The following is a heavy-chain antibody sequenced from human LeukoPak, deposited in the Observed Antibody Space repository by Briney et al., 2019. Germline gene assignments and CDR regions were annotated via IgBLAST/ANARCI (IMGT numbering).Heavy chain of an antibody. D-gene: IGHD6-19*01. CDR3: ARRRFGGWAFDY. Sequence: KPSETLSLTCAVYGGSFSGYYWSWIRQPPGKGLEWIGEINHSGSTNYNPSLKSRVTISVDTSKNQFPLKLSSVTAADTAVYYCARRRFGGWAFDYWGQGTLVTVSS. V-gene: IGHV4-34*01. CDR2: INHSGST. J-gene: IGHJ4*02. CDR1: GGSFSGYY.